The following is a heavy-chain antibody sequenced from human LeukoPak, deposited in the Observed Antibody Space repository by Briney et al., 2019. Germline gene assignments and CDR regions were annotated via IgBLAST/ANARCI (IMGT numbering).Heavy chain of an antibody. J-gene: IGHJ4*02. Sequence: SQTLSLTCTVSADSLSSGGHYWAWIRQFPGKGLESIGFIHHSGRSCHNPSLKDRVAISVDTSRKQFALKLSSVTAADTAMYYCARGGNRFGGFYFDYWGQGIQVIVSS. CDR3: ARGGNRFGGFYFDY. V-gene: IGHV4-31*03. CDR1: ADSLSSGGHY. CDR2: IHHSGRS. D-gene: IGHD3-10*01.